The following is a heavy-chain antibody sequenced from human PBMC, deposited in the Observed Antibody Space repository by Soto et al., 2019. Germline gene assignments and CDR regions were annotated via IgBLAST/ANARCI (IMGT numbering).Heavy chain of an antibody. CDR2: IIPIFGTA. CDR1: GGTFSSYA. CDR3: AREAGDGYNLSFGY. D-gene: IGHD5-12*01. V-gene: IGHV1-69*06. Sequence: SGKVSCKASGGTFSSYAISWVLQAPGQGLEWMGGIIPIFGTANYAQKFQGRVTITADKSTSTAYMELSSLRSEDTAVYYCAREAGDGYNLSFGYWGQGTLVTVSS. J-gene: IGHJ4*02.